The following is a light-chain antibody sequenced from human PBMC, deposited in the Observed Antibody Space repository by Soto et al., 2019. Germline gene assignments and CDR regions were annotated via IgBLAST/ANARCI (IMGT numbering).Light chain of an antibody. V-gene: IGKV3D-15*01. Sequence: DILRTQYPATLSLSLGERATLSCRASQSLNSNLAWYQQKPGQAPRLLIYGASTRATGIPARFSGSGSGTEFTLTISSLQSEDFAIYYCQQYNNWPPFTFGQGTRLEIK. J-gene: IGKJ5*01. CDR2: GAS. CDR1: QSLNSN. CDR3: QQYNNWPPFT.